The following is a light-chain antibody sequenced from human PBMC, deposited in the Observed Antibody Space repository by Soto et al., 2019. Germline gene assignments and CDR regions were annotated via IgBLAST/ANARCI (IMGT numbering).Light chain of an antibody. CDR1: SSYVGAYNF. CDR3: LSFTSSNTYV. V-gene: IGLV2-14*03. CDR2: DVA. J-gene: IGLJ1*01. Sequence: QSVLTQPASVSGSPGQPITISCTGTSSYVGAYNFVSWYQHYPDKAPKVVIYDVANRPSGVSYRFSASKSGNTASLTISGLQAEDEADYYCLSFTSSNTYVFGTGTKVTVL.